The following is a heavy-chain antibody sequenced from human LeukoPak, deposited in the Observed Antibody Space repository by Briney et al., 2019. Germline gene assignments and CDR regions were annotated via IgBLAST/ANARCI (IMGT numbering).Heavy chain of an antibody. CDR1: GGSISSYY. D-gene: IGHD3-10*01. CDR2: IYYSGST. J-gene: IGHJ5*02. V-gene: IGHV4-59*01. Sequence: PSETLSLTCTVSGGSISSYYWSWTRQPPGKGLDWNWYIYYSGSTNYNPSLKSRVTISVDTSKNQFSLKLSSVTAADTAVYYCARFYGSGSYYWTATKYNWFDPWGQGTLVTVSS. CDR3: ARFYGSGSYYWTATKYNWFDP.